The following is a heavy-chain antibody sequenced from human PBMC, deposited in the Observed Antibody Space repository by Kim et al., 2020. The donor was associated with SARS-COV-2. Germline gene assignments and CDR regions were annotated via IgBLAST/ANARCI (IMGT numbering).Heavy chain of an antibody. V-gene: IGHV1-2*02. CDR2: T. J-gene: IGHJ3*01. Sequence: TKKAGRFHGRVTMTRDTSISTVYMELSRLKSDDTAVYYCARGANTLSAFDLWGQGTMVTVSS. CDR3: ARGANTLSAFDL.